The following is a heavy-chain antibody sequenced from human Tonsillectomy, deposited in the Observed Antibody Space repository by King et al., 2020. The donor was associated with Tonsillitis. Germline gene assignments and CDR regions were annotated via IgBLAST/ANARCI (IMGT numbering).Heavy chain of an antibody. CDR3: VTEPGPLLEWSSAAFAI. D-gene: IGHD3-3*01. J-gene: IGHJ3*02. CDR1: GVTFEDYA. V-gene: IGHV3-9*01. CDR2: LRWNSGKK. Sequence: VQLVESGGGLVQPGRSLRLSCAASGVTFEDYAMHWVRQAPGKGLEWVSGLRWNSGKKNYADAVKGRFAISRDNAKNSLYLQMNSLRAEDTALYYCVTEPGPLLEWSSAAFAIWGPGTMVPVSS.